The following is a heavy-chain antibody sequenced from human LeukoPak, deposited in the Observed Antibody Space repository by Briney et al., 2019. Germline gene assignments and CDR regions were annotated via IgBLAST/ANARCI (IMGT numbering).Heavy chain of an antibody. D-gene: IGHD2-2*01. CDR1: GYTFTAYY. CDR2: INPNSGGT. CDR3: ARLHYCSSTSCPSIDY. J-gene: IGHJ4*02. Sequence: ASVNVSCKASGYTFTAYYMHWVRQAAVQGLGWMGWINPNSGGTNYAQKFQGKVTMTRDTSISTAYMELSRLRSDDTAVYYCARLHYCSSTSCPSIDYWGQGTLVTVSS. V-gene: IGHV1-2*02.